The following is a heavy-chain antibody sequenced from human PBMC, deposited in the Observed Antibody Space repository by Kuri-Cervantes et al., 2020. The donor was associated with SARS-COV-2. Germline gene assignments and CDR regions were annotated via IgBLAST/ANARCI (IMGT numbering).Heavy chain of an antibody. D-gene: IGHD3-3*01. CDR1: GFTFSSYG. J-gene: IGHJ4*02. Sequence: GGSLRLSCAASGFTFSSYGMHWVRQAPGKGLEWVAVISYDGSNKYYADPVKGRFTISRDNAKKSLYLQMNSLRAEDTAIYYCARASFDFWSGYYTGYFYDYWGQGTLVTVSS. V-gene: IGHV3-30*03. CDR2: ISYDGSNK. CDR3: ARASFDFWSGYYTGYFYDY.